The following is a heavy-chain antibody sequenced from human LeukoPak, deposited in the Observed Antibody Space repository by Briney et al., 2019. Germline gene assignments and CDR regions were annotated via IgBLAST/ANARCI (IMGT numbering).Heavy chain of an antibody. CDR1: GFSFSNYW. V-gene: IGHV3-7*03. CDR3: AKDGYYCSSTSCYLDY. CDR2: IKEDGGEK. Sequence: GGSLRLSCVASGFSFSNYWMTWVRQAPGKGLEWVANIKEDGGEKYYVDSVKGRFTISRDNSKNTLYLQMNSLRAEDTAVYYCAKDGYYCSSTSCYLDYWGQGTLVTVSS. J-gene: IGHJ4*02. D-gene: IGHD2-2*01.